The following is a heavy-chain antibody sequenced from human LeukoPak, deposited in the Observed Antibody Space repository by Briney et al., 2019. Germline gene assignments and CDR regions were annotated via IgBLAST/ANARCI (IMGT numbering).Heavy chain of an antibody. CDR1: GGSISSYY. D-gene: IGHD2-2*02. J-gene: IGHJ2*01. CDR2: IYTRGST. CDR3: ARHARFCSSTSCYTDWYFDL. Sequence: SETLSLTCTVSGGSISSYYWNWIRQPPGKGLEWIGYIYTRGSTNYNPSLKSRVTISVDTSKNQFSLKLSSVTAADTAVYYCARHARFCSSTSCYTDWYFDLWGRGTLVTVSS. V-gene: IGHV4-4*09.